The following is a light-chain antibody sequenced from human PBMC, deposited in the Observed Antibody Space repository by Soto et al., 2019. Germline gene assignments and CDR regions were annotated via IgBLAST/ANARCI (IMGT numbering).Light chain of an antibody. CDR1: QTISGW. J-gene: IGKJ4*01. CDR3: QQLRMYPST. Sequence: DIQITQSPSTLSASLGDTVTITCGASQTISGWLAWYQQRPGKAPNLLIFDASTLYGGVPSRFGGSGSGTDFALTITSLQAEDFETYYCQQLRMYPSTFGGGTKVDIK. V-gene: IGKV1-5*01. CDR2: DAS.